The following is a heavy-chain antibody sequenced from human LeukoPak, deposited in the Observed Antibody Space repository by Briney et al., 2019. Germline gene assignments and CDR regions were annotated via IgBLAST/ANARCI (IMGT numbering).Heavy chain of an antibody. CDR3: ATYERMTGYYNIAY. V-gene: IGHV4-59*01. J-gene: IGHJ4*02. Sequence: SKTLFLTCTVSGGSINSYYWSWIRQSPGKGLEWIGYIYYTGSTNYNPSFESRVTMSIDTSVSQFSLKLSSVTAADTAIYYCATYERMTGYYNIAYWGRGTLVTVSS. D-gene: IGHD3-9*01. CDR1: GGSINSYY. CDR2: IYYTGST.